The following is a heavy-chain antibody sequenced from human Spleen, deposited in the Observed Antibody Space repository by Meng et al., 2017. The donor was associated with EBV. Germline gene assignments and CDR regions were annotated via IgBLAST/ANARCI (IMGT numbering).Heavy chain of an antibody. CDR2: TNEYGTIT. CDR1: GFTFSRYW. CDR3: SRDLAGSDDY. Sequence: VQLVESGGALVQPWGSLRLSCATFGFTFSRYWMHWVRQTPGKGLVWVSRTNEYGTITNYADSVKGRFTISRDNAKNTLYLQMNSLRAEDTALYYCSRDLAGSDDYWGQGTLVTVSS. V-gene: IGHV3-74*01. J-gene: IGHJ4*02. D-gene: IGHD1-14*01.